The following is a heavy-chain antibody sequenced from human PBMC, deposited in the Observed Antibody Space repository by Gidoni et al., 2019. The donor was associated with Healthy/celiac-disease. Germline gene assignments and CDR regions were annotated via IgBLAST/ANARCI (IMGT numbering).Heavy chain of an antibody. CDR3: ARDSRYSYGLFDI. CDR1: VVSISCSNW. V-gene: IGHV4-4*03. CDR2: IYHSGST. Sequence: QVQLQESGRGLVQPPGTLSLTCAVSVVSISCSNWCGWVRQPPGKGMEWIGEIYHSGSTNYNPSLKSRVTISVDKSKNQFSLKLSSVTAADTAVYYCARDSRYSYGLFDIWGQGTMVTVSS. J-gene: IGHJ3*02. D-gene: IGHD5-18*01.